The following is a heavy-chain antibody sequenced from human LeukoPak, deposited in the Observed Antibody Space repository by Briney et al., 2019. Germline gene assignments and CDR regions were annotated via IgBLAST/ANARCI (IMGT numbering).Heavy chain of an antibody. V-gene: IGHV4-34*01. CDR1: GFTFSSYS. Sequence: PGGSLRLSCAASGFTFSSYSMNWVRQPPGKGLEWIGEINHSGGTNYYPSLKSRVTISLDTSKNQFSLKLRSVTAADTAVYYCARKAPGTLDLWGRGTLVTVSS. CDR2: INHSGGT. J-gene: IGHJ2*01. CDR3: ARKAPGTLDL.